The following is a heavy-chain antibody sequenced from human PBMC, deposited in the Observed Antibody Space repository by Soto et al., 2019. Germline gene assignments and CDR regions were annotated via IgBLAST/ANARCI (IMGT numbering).Heavy chain of an antibody. J-gene: IGHJ4*02. CDR3: AKALVGEVGATDY. V-gene: IGHV3-23*01. CDR1: GFTFSNYA. CDR2: ITRTDST. Sequence: PGGSLRLSCTASGFTFSNYAMSWVRQAPGKGLEWVSAITRTDSTYYADSVKGRFTISRDNSRNTLYLQMNSLGAEDAALYYCAKALVGEVGATDYWGQGTLVNVSS. D-gene: IGHD1-26*01.